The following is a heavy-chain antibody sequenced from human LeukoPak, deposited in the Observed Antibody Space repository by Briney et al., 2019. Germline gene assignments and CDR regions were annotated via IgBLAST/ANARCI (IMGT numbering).Heavy chain of an antibody. CDR3: ARDITGSFDY. Sequence: SETLSLTCTVSGDSISSSSYYWGWIRQPPGKGLEWIGSIYYSGSTYYNPSLKSRATISVDTSKNQFSLKLSSVTAADTAVYYCARDITGSFDYWGQGNLVTVSS. CDR2: IYYSGST. CDR1: GDSISSSSYY. V-gene: IGHV4-39*07. J-gene: IGHJ4*02. D-gene: IGHD1-14*01.